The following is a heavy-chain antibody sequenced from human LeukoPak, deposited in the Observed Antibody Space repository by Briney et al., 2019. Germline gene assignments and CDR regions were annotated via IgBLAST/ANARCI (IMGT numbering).Heavy chain of an antibody. D-gene: IGHD6-6*01. CDR1: GGSISSSSYY. Sequence: PSETLSLTCTVSGGSISSSSYYWGWIRQPPGKGLERIGSINYSGSTYYNPSLKSRVTISVDTPKNQFALKLSSVTAADTAVYYCARRSGSSSWDYYFYYYMDVWGKGTPVTVSS. CDR3: ARRSGSSSWDYYFYYYMDV. J-gene: IGHJ6*03. CDR2: INYSGST. V-gene: IGHV4-39*01.